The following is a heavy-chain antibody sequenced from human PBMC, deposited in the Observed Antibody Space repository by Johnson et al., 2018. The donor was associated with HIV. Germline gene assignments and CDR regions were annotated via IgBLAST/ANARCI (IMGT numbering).Heavy chain of an antibody. CDR3: ARSPETGDRLWRAFDI. J-gene: IGHJ3*02. Sequence: VQLVESGGGFIQPGGSLRLSCAASGFTVSSNYMNWVRQAPGKGLEWVSVIYSGGTTYYADSVKGRFTISRDNSKNMLYLQMNSLRAEDTAVYYCARSPETGDRLWRAFDIWGQGTMVTVSS. V-gene: IGHV3-53*01. CDR1: GFTVSSNY. CDR2: IYSGGTT. D-gene: IGHD4-17*01.